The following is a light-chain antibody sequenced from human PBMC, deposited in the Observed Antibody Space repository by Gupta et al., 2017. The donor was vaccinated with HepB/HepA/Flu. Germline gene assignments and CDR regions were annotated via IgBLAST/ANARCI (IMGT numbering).Light chain of an antibody. V-gene: IGKV3-20*01. CDR2: GAS. CDR1: QSVSSNY. CDR3: QQYSSSPGT. Sequence: EIVLTPSPGPLSLSPGERATLSCRASQSVSSNYLAWYQQKPGQAPRLLIYGASSRAIGIPDRFSGSGSGTDFTLTISRLDPEDFAVYYCQQYSSSPGTFGQGTKVEIK. J-gene: IGKJ1*01.